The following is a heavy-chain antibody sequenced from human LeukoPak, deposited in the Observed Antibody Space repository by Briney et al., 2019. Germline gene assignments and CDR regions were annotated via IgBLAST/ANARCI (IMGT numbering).Heavy chain of an antibody. Sequence: PSETLSLTCTVSGGSISSSSYYWGWILQSPGKGLEWIGSIFYSGSTYYNPSLKSRVTISIDTSENQFSLKLSSVTAADTAVYYCATIPALAVAGTLDPKEWGQGTLVTVSS. J-gene: IGHJ4*02. D-gene: IGHD6-19*01. CDR3: ATIPALAVAGTLDPKE. CDR2: IFYSGST. CDR1: GGSISSSSYY. V-gene: IGHV4-39*01.